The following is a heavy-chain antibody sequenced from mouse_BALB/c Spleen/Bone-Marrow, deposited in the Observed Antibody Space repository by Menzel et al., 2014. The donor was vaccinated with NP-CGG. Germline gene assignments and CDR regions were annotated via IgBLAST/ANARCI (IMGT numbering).Heavy chain of an antibody. V-gene: IGHV1S137*01. Sequence: VQLQESGAELVRPGVSVKISCKGSGYTFTDYAMHWVKQSHAESLEWIGVINTYFGDISYNQKFKVKATIAVDKTSRTVYMELARLTAEDSAIYYCARGYSNDYAMDYWGQGTSVTVSS. D-gene: IGHD2-5*01. CDR1: GYTFTDYA. CDR2: INTYFGDI. CDR3: ARGYSNDYAMDY. J-gene: IGHJ4*01.